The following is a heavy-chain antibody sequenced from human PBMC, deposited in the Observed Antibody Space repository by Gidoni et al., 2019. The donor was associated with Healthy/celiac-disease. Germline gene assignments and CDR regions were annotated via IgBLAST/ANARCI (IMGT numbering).Heavy chain of an antibody. CDR3: ARVVIHDILTGDYITHASLSDYYYYGMDV. J-gene: IGHJ6*02. CDR2: MNPHSGNT. Sequence: QVQLVQSGAEVKKPGASVEVSCKASVYTCTSYAINWVRQATGQGLEGMGWMNPHSGNTGSEQKFQGSVTMTRNTYISTAYMELSSLRSEDTAVYYCARVVIHDILTGDYITHASLSDYYYYGMDVWGQGTTVTVSS. D-gene: IGHD3-9*01. CDR1: VYTCTSYA. V-gene: IGHV1-8*01.